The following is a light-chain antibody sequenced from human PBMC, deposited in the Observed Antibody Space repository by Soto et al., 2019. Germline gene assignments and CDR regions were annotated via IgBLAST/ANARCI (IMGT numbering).Light chain of an antibody. CDR2: AAY. Sequence: IQLTQSPSSLYASVGDSANITCRASQGISRYLSWYQQKPGRAPKLLISAAYTLQSGVPARFSGSGSGTDFTLSITSLQPEDFATYYCQQLNTYPVTFGGLPKLDLK. CDR1: QGISRY. J-gene: IGKJ4*01. CDR3: QQLNTYPVT. V-gene: IGKV1-9*01.